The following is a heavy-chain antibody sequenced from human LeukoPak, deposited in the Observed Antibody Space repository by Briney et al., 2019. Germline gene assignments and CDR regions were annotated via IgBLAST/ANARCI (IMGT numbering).Heavy chain of an antibody. CDR1: GYTFTGYY. J-gene: IGHJ4*02. D-gene: IGHD3-22*01. CDR3: ARDQESSGYYAAPPDC. V-gene: IGHV1-2*02. Sequence: GASVKVSCKASGYTFTGYYMHWVRQAPGQGLEWMGWINPNSGGTNYAQKFQGRVTMTRDTSISTAYMELSRLRSDDTAVYYCARDQESSGYYAAPPDCWGQGTLVTVSS. CDR2: INPNSGGT.